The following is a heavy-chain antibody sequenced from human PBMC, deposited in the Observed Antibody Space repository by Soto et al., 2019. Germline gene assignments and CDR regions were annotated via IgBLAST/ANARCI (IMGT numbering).Heavy chain of an antibody. J-gene: IGHJ4*02. Sequence: GGSLRLSCAASGFNFSDYYMTWIRQAPGKGLAWISYISTSGRDTEYADSVKGRFLISRDNAKRSLYLQMNSLRVEDTAVYYCARWLEVLTTSDSWGQGTRVTVSA. D-gene: IGHD3-22*01. CDR1: GFNFSDYY. V-gene: IGHV3-11*06. CDR2: ISTSGRDT. CDR3: ARWLEVLTTSDS.